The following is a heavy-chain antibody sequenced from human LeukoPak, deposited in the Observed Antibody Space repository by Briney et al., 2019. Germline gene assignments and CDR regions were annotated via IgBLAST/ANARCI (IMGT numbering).Heavy chain of an antibody. V-gene: IGHV3-7*03. J-gene: IGHJ4*02. CDR2: IKHDGSEK. CDR1: GFTFSRHW. CDR3: ATPLDYYDRSDSHQGGD. Sequence: PGGSLRLSCAASGFTFSRHWMTWVRQAPGKGPEWVANIKHDGSEKNYVDSVKGRFTISRDNAKNSLDLQMNSLRAEDTAVYYCATPLDYYDRSDSHQGGDWGQGTLVTVSS. D-gene: IGHD3-22*01.